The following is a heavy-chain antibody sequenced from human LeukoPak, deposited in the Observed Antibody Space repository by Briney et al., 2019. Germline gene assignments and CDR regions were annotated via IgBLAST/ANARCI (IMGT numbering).Heavy chain of an antibody. Sequence: GRSLRLSCTASGFTFGDYAMSWFRQAPGKGLEWVGFIRCKAYGGTTEYAACVKGRFTISRDDSKSIAYLQMNSLKTEDTAVYSCTRDRLGYNYRTNWFDPWGQGTLVTVSS. CDR1: GFTFGDYA. CDR2: IRCKAYGGTT. J-gene: IGHJ5*02. V-gene: IGHV3-49*03. D-gene: IGHD5-18*01. CDR3: TRDRLGYNYRTNWFDP.